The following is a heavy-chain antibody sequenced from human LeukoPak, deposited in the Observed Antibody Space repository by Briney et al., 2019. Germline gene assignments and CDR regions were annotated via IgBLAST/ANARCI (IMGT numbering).Heavy chain of an antibody. Sequence: PGGSLRLSCTASGFIFSAYEMIWVRQAPGEGLECISYIGINTLYYADSVKGRFTSSRDNTKNSLYLQMNSLRDADTAIYYCARAQGGHSYGDVGDYWGQGTRVTVS. CDR2: IGINTL. D-gene: IGHD5-18*01. J-gene: IGHJ4*02. CDR3: ARAQGGHSYGDVGDY. CDR1: GFIFSAYE. V-gene: IGHV3-48*03.